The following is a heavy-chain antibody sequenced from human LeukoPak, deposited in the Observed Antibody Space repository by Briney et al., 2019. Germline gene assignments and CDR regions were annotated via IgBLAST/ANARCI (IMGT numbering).Heavy chain of an antibody. CDR1: GSSFTGYY. CDR3: ARDHTGDY. D-gene: IGHD3-10*01. J-gene: IGHJ4*02. Sequence: GASVKLSCKASGSSFTGYYMDWVRQAPGQGLEWMGWINPNSGGTNYAQKFQGRVTLTRDTSISTAYMELSRLRSDDTAVYYCARDHTGDYWGQGTLDTVSS. V-gene: IGHV1-2*02. CDR2: INPNSGGT.